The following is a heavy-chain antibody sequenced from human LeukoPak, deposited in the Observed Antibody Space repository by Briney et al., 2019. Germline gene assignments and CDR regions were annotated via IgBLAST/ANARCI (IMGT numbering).Heavy chain of an antibody. Sequence: SETLSLTCTVSGGSISSSSYYWGWIRQPPGKGLEWIGSIYYSGSTYYNPSLKSRVTISVDTSKNQFSLKLSSVTAVDTAVYYCARDPVGATRSANYWGQGTLVTVSS. CDR1: GGSISSSSYY. CDR2: IYYSGST. J-gene: IGHJ4*02. V-gene: IGHV4-39*07. CDR3: ARDPVGATRSANY. D-gene: IGHD1-26*01.